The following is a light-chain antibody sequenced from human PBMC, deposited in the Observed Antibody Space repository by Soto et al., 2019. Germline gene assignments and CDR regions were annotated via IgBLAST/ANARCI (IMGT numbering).Light chain of an antibody. Sequence: QSVLTQPPAMTGAPGQRVTISCTRTSANIGAGYDVHWYQQLPGMAPKLLIYGNNKRPSGVPDRFSGSKSGTSASLAITGLQAEDEADYYCQSYDSTLSGLYVLGTGTKV. CDR3: QSYDSTLSGLYV. CDR2: GNN. CDR1: SANIGAGYD. V-gene: IGLV1-40*01. J-gene: IGLJ1*01.